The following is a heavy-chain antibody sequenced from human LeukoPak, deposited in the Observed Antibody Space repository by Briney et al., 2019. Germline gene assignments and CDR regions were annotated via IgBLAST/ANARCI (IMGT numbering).Heavy chain of an antibody. CDR2: IRDNGAGT. D-gene: IGHD3-3*01. CDR3: AKRSLSGTWYFDL. Sequence: PGGSLRLSCAASGFTYSRYAISWVRQAPGKGLEWVSSIRDNGAGTFYADSVKGRFTISRDNSDKTLYLQMNSLRAEDTAVYYCAKRSLSGTWYFDLWGRGTLVIVSS. V-gene: IGHV3-23*01. J-gene: IGHJ2*01. CDR1: GFTYSRYA.